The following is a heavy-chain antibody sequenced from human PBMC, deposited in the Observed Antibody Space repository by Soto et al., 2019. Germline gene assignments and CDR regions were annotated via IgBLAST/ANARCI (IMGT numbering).Heavy chain of an antibody. D-gene: IGHD3-22*01. CDR2: INPSGGST. J-gene: IGHJ4*02. Sequence: ASVKVSCKASGYTFTSYYMHWVRQAPGQGLEWMGIINPSGGSTSYAQKFQGRVTMTRDTSTSTVYMELSSLRSEDTAVYYCAIAPITMIVVDYWGQGTLVTVSS. CDR3: AIAPITMIVVDY. CDR1: GYTFTSYY. V-gene: IGHV1-46*01.